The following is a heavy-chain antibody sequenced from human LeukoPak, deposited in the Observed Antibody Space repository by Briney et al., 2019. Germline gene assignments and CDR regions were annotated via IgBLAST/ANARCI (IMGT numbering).Heavy chain of an antibody. D-gene: IGHD3-10*01. J-gene: IGHJ4*02. CDR1: GGSISSGGYY. V-gene: IGHV4-31*03. CDR3: GRACGSDRWFDY. CDR2: IYYSGST. Sequence: PSRTLSLTCTVSGGSISSGGYYWGWIRQHPGKGLEWVVYIYYSGSTYDNPSLKSRVTISVDTSKNQFSLKLSSVTAADAAVYYCGRACGSDRWFDYWGQGTLVTVSS.